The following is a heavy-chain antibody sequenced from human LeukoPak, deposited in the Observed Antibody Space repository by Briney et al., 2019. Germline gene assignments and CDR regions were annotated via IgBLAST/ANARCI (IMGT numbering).Heavy chain of an antibody. CDR3: ARGLSVDY. CDR1: GYTFTSYE. V-gene: IGHV1-8*01. Sequence: APLKDSCKPPGYTFTSYELYWVRHATGQRLELMGWMSPNSGNTGYAQKFQGRVTMTRNTSISTAYMELSSLRSEDTAVYYCARGLSVDYWGQGTLVTVS. D-gene: IGHD6-19*01. J-gene: IGHJ4*02. CDR2: MSPNSGNT.